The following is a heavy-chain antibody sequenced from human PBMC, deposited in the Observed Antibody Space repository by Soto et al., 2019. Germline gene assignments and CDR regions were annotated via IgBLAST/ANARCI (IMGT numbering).Heavy chain of an antibody. CDR1: GGSISSYY. V-gene: IGHV4-59*01. D-gene: IGHD4-17*01. Sequence: SETLSLTCTVSGGSISSYYWSWIRQPPGKGLEWIGYIYYSGSTNYNPSLKSRVTISVDTSKNQFSLKLSSVTAADTAVYYCASYGDYDIGYLQLWGQGTLVTVSS. CDR2: IYYSGST. J-gene: IGHJ1*01. CDR3: ASYGDYDIGYLQL.